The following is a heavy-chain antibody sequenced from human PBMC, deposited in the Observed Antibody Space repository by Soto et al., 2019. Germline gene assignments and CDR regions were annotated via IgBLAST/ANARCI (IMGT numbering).Heavy chain of an antibody. CDR1: GFTFSDYA. J-gene: IGHJ5*01. D-gene: IGHD6-19*01. V-gene: IGHV3-23*01. Sequence: EVQLSESGGGLVQPGGSLRLSCAASGFTFSDYAMSWVRQAPGKGLEWVSVINSDGATYYADSVQGRFSISRDNSKSTLCLQMNSLSAEDTAIYYCASRPRGSVAGTLDSWGQGSLVTVS. CDR2: INSDGAT. CDR3: ASRPRGSVAGTLDS.